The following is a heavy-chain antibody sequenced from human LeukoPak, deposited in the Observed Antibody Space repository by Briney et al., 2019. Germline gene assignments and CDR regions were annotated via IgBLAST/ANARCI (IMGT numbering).Heavy chain of an antibody. Sequence: ASVKVSCKASGYTFTSYDINWVRQATGQGLEWMGWMNPNSGNTGYAQKFQGRVTITRNTSISTAYMELSSLRSEDTAVYYCARGRGSGYFILKYYFDYWGQGTQVTVSS. CDR2: MNPNSGNT. CDR3: ARGRGSGYFILKYYFDY. D-gene: IGHD3-22*01. V-gene: IGHV1-8*03. J-gene: IGHJ4*02. CDR1: GYTFTSYD.